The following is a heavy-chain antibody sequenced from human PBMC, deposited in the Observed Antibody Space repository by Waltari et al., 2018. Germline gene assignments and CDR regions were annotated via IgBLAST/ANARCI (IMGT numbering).Heavy chain of an antibody. V-gene: IGHV1-69*13. CDR2: IIPIFGTA. CDR3: ARGRRSSGSLDY. J-gene: IGHJ4*02. Sequence: QVQLVQSGAEVKKPGSSVTVSCKASGGTFISSAISWVRQAPGQGLEWMGRIIPIFGTANYAQKFQGRVTITADKSTSTAYMELSSLRSEDTAVYYCARGRRSSGSLDYWGQGTLVTVSS. D-gene: IGHD3-22*01. CDR1: GGTFISSA.